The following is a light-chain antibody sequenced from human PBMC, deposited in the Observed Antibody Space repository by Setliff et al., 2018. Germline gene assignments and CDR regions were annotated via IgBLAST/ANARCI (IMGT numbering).Light chain of an antibody. Sequence: QSVLTQPAFVSGSPGQSITISCTGTRSDIGGYNYVSWYQQHPGKAPKLMIYDVLNRPSGVSNRFSGSKSGNAAALTISGLQPEDEADYYCASYTGSGTYVFASGTKVTV. CDR2: DVL. CDR1: RSDIGGYNY. CDR3: ASYTGSGTYV. V-gene: IGLV2-14*03. J-gene: IGLJ1*01.